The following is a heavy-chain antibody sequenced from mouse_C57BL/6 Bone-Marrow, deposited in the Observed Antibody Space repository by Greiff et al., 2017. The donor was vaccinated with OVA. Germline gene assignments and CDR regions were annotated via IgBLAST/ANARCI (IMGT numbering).Heavy chain of an antibody. V-gene: IGHV1-85*01. Sequence: VQLQQSGPELVKPGASVKLSCKASGYTFTSYDINWVKQRPGQGLEWIGWIYPRDGSTKYNEKFKGKATLTVDTSSSTAYMELHSLTSEDSAVYFCARGGYYGSSYGGCAYWGQGTLVTVSA. D-gene: IGHD1-1*01. J-gene: IGHJ3*01. CDR3: ARGGYYGSSYGGCAY. CDR2: IYPRDGST. CDR1: GYTFTSYD.